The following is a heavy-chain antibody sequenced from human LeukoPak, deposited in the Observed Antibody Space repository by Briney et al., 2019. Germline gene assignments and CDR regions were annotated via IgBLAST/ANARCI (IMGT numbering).Heavy chain of an antibody. CDR1: GFTFSSYW. Sequence: GGSLRLSCAASGFTFSSYWMSWVRQAPGKGLEWVANIKQDGSEKYYVDSVKGRFTISRDNAKNSLYLQMNSLRAEDTAVYYCARVGSSWYPLYYFDYWGQGTLVTVSS. V-gene: IGHV3-7*01. D-gene: IGHD6-13*01. CDR3: ARVGSSWYPLYYFDY. CDR2: IKQDGSEK. J-gene: IGHJ4*02.